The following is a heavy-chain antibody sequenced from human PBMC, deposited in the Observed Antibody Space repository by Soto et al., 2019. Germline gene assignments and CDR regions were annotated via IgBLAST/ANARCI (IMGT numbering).Heavy chain of an antibody. CDR1: GGSVSSGSYY. CDR2: IYYSGST. Sequence: QVQLQESGPGLVKPSETLSLTCTVSGGSVSSGSYYWSWIRQPPGKGLEWIGYIYYSGSTNYNPSLKSRVTISVDTSKNQFSLKLSSVTAADTAVYYCALMITFGGVIANFDYWGQGTLVTVSS. V-gene: IGHV4-61*01. J-gene: IGHJ4*02. CDR3: ALMITFGGVIANFDY. D-gene: IGHD3-16*02.